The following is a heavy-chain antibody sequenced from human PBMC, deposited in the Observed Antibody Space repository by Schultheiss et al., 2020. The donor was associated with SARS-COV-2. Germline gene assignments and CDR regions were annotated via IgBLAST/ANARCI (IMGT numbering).Heavy chain of an antibody. V-gene: IGHV3-53*05. CDR1: GFTVSSSY. D-gene: IGHD3-16*01. J-gene: IGHJ6*02. CDR3: AKDMRGPGAVLDV. Sequence: GGSLRLSCAASGFTVSSSYMSWVRQAPGKGLEWVSVIYSSGNTFYADSVKGRFTISSDNAKNSLYLQMNSLRAEDTALYYCAKDMRGPGAVLDVWGQGTTVTVSS. CDR2: IYSSGNT.